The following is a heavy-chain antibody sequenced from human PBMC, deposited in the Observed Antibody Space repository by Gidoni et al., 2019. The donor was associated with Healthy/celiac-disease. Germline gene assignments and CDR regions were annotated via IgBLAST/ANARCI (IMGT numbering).Heavy chain of an antibody. CDR1: GGTFSSYA. Sequence: KKPGSSVKVSCKASGGTFSSYAISWVRQAPVQGLEWMGGIIPIFGTANYAQKFQGRVTITADESTSTAYMELSSLRSEDTAVYYCARDTKGYGGHFDYWGQGTLVTVSS. CDR2: IIPIFGTA. J-gene: IGHJ4*02. CDR3: ARDTKGYGGHFDY. V-gene: IGHV1-69*01. D-gene: IGHD4-17*01.